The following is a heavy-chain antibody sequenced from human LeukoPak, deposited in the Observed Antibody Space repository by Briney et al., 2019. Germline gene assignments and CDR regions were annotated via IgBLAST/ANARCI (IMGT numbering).Heavy chain of an antibody. D-gene: IGHD6-25*01. CDR3: GKDVKFNRLNYFDY. Sequence: PGGSLRPSCAASGFTFDDYAMHWARQAPGKGLEWASGISWNSGSIGYADSVKGRFTISRDNAKNSLYLQMKSLRAEDTALYYCGKDVKFNRLNYFDYWGQGTLVTVSS. CDR1: GFTFDDYA. CDR2: ISWNSGSI. J-gene: IGHJ4*02. V-gene: IGHV3-9*01.